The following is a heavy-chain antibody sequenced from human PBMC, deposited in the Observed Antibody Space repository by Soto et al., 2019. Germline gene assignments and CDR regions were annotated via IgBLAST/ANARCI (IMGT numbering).Heavy chain of an antibody. V-gene: IGHV4-34*01. CDR2: INHSGST. CDR3: ARVRGFRGSPDY. Sequence: QVQLQQWGAGLLKPSETLSLTCAVYGGSFSGYYWSWIRQPPGKGLEWIGEINHSGSTNYNPSLKSRVTISVDSSKNQFSLKLSSVTAADTAVYYCARVRGFRGSPDYWGQGTLVTVSS. J-gene: IGHJ4*02. CDR1: GGSFSGYY. D-gene: IGHD3-16*01.